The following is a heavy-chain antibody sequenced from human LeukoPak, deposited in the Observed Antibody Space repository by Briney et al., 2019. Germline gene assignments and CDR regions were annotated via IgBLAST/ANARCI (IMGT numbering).Heavy chain of an antibody. CDR2: IYYSGST. D-gene: IGHD3-22*01. CDR3: ARLLPMVKYYDSSGYVPAFDI. V-gene: IGHV4-39*07. J-gene: IGHJ3*02. CDR1: GGSPSSSSYY. Sequence: PSETLSLTRTVSGGSPSSSSYYWGWIREPPGKGLEWIGSIYYSGSTSYNPSLKSRVTLSVDTSKNQFSLELSSLTAADPAGYYCARLLPMVKYYDSSGYVPAFDIWGQGTMLTV.